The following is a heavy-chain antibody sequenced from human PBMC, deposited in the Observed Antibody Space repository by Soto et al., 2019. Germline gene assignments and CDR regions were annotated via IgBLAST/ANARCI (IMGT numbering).Heavy chain of an antibody. CDR1: GFTFSSYA. CDR2: ISGSGGST. D-gene: IGHD3-22*01. V-gene: IGHV3-23*01. Sequence: PGGSLRLSCAASGFTFSSYAMSWVRQAPGKGLEWVSAISGSGGSTYYADSVKGRFTISRGNSKNTLYLQMNSLRADDTAVYYCAKDGHYYDSSGYYYFQHWGQGTLVTVSS. CDR3: AKDGHYYDSSGYYYFQH. J-gene: IGHJ1*01.